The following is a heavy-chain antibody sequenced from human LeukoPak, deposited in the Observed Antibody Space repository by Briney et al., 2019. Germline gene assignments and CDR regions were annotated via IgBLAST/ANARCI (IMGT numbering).Heavy chain of an antibody. J-gene: IGHJ4*02. CDR2: ISSSSSYI. CDR3: ARVDYDSSGYYDY. D-gene: IGHD3-22*01. CDR1: GFTFSSYS. Sequence: GGSLRLSCAASGFTFSSYSMNWVRQAPGKGLEWVSSISSSSSYIYYVDSVKGRFTISRDNAKNSLYLQMNSLRAEDTAVYYCARVDYDSSGYYDYWGQGTLVTVSS. V-gene: IGHV3-21*01.